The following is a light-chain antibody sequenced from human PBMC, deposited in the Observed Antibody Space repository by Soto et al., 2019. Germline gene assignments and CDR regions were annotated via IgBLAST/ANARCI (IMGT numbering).Light chain of an antibody. CDR2: GAS. CDR3: QQYGSSLIT. V-gene: IGKV3-20*01. CDR1: QSVSNSY. J-gene: IGKJ5*01. Sequence: EIVLTQSPGTLSLSPGERATLSCRASQSVSNSYLAWYQQKPGQAPRLLIYGASSSATGIPDRFSGSGSGTDFTLTISRLEPEDFAVYYCQQYGSSLITFGQGTRLEIK.